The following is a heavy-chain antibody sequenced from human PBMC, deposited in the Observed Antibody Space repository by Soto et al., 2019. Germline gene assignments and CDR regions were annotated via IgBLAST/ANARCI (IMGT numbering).Heavy chain of an antibody. Sequence: QVQLVQSGAEVKKPGASVKVSCKASGYTFTSYDINWVRQATGQGLEWMGWMNPNSGNTGYAQKCKGRVTMNRNTSMSTAYMELSSLRSEDTAVYYCARGSSMITCGGVIVIDAFDIWGQGTMFTVSS. CDR2: MNPNSGNT. CDR3: ARGSSMITCGGVIVIDAFDI. J-gene: IGHJ3*02. V-gene: IGHV1-8*01. D-gene: IGHD3-16*02. CDR1: GYTFTSYD.